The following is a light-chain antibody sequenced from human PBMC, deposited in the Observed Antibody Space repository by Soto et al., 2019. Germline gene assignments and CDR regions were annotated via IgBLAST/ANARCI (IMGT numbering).Light chain of an antibody. CDR3: SSYTSSSTLVV. V-gene: IGLV2-14*01. Sequence: QSALTQPAYVSGSPGQSITISCIGTSSDVGAYNYVSWYQQHPGKAPKLMIYDVSNRPSGVSNRFSGSKSGNTASLTISGLQAEDEADYYCSSYTSSSTLVVFGGGTKLPVL. CDR2: DVS. CDR1: SSDVGAYNY. J-gene: IGLJ2*01.